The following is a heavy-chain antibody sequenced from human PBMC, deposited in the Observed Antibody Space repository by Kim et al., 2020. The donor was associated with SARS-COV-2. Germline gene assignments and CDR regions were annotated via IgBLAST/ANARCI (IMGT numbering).Heavy chain of an antibody. V-gene: IGHV3-7*03. Sequence: GGSLRLSRVASGLTFSNSWMQWVRQAPGKGLEWLANIKEDGSTINYVDSVKGRFTVSRDNAKNTVYLQMNSLRAEDTAVYYCSRDRGGGTSDYWGQGTLVSVSS. CDR2: IKEDGSTI. CDR3: SRDRGGGTSDY. J-gene: IGHJ4*02. D-gene: IGHD3-16*01. CDR1: GLTFSNSW.